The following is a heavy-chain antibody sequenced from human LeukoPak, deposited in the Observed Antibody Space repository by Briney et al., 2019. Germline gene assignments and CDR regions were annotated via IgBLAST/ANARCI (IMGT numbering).Heavy chain of an antibody. CDR1: GFTFSSYG. V-gene: IGHV3-30*03. D-gene: IGHD2-15*01. J-gene: IGHJ4*02. Sequence: QPGGSLRLSCAASGFTFSSYGMHWVRQAPGKGLEWVAVISYDGSNKYYADSVKGRFTISRDNSKNTLYLQMNSLRAEDTAVYYCAREVVVVVAAVGGRYYFDYWGQGTLVTVSS. CDR2: ISYDGSNK. CDR3: AREVVVVVAAVGGRYYFDY.